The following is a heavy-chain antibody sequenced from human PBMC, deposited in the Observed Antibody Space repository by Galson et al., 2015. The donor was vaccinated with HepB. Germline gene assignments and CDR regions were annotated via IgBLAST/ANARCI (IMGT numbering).Heavy chain of an antibody. J-gene: IGHJ6*02. V-gene: IGHV1-18*01. CDR3: ARAGALMVTYHYYAMDV. CDR1: GYTFTSYG. D-gene: IGHD5-18*01. CDR2: VSNYNGNT. Sequence: SVKVSCKASGYTFTSYGISWVRQAPGQGLQWMGWVSNYNGNTNYAQNLQDRVTLTTDTSTNTAYMELRSLRSDDTAVYYCARAGALMVTYHYYAMDVWGQGTTVTVSS.